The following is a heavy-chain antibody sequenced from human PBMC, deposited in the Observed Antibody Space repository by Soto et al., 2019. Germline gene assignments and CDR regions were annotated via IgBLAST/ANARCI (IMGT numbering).Heavy chain of an antibody. J-gene: IGHJ6*02. V-gene: IGHV4-4*02. CDR3: AGKTYYYGSGSYYWSYYYYGMDG. Sequence: SETLSLTCAVSGGSISSSNWWSWVRQPPGKGLEWIGEIYHSGSTNYNPTLKSRVTISVDKSKNQFFLKLSSVIAADTAVYYCAGKTYYYGSGSYYWSYYYYGMDGWGQGTTVT. CDR2: IYHSGST. D-gene: IGHD3-10*01. CDR1: GGSISSSNW.